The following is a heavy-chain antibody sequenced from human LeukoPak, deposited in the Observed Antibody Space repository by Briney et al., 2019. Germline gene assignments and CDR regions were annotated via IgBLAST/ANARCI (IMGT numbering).Heavy chain of an antibody. CDR2: INSGGSTT. Sequence: GGSLRLSCAASGFTFSSYWMHWVRQAPGKGLVWVSRINSGGSTTSYADSVRGRFTISRDNAKNTLYLQMNSLRAEDTAVYYCATLISGWSLYWGQGTLVTASS. V-gene: IGHV3-74*01. D-gene: IGHD6-19*01. J-gene: IGHJ4*02. CDR3: ATLISGWSLY. CDR1: GFTFSSYW.